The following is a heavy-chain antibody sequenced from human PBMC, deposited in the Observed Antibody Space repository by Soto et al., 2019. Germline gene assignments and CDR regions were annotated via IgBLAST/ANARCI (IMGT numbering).Heavy chain of an antibody. D-gene: IGHD1-1*01. V-gene: IGHV6-1*01. CDR2: TYYRSKWYS. J-gene: IGHJ6*01. Sequence: SQTLSLTCAISGDSVSRNSCAWNWIRRSPSGGLHWVGRTYYRSKWYSEYAPSVKSRITIHPDTAKNQFALQLKSVTPDESGVYYCARWNWNDEGYYYGMAVWGQGITVTVSS. CDR1: GDSVSRNSCA. CDR3: ARWNWNDEGYYYGMAV.